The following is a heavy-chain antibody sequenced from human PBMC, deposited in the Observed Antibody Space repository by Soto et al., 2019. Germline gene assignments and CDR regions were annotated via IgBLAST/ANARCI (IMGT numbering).Heavy chain of an antibody. V-gene: IGHV4-34*01. CDR1: GGSFSGYC. Sequence: PSETLSLTCAVYGGSFSGYCWTWIRQPPGTGLEWIGETNHSGSTNYNPSLKSRVTISVDTSKNQFSLKLTSVTAADTAVYFCARDKITGLFDYCGQRSLDTGSA. D-gene: IGHD3-10*01. J-gene: IGHJ4*02. CDR2: TNHSGST. CDR3: ARDKITGLFDY.